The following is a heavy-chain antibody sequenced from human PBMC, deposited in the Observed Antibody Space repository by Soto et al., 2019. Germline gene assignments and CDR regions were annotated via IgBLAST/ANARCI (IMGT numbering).Heavy chain of an antibody. Sequence: QVQLVQSGGEVKKPGASVKVSCKASGYTFTSYGISWVRQAPGQGLEWMGRISAYNGNTNYAQKLQGRVTMTTDTSTSTAYRELRSLRPDDTAVYYCAREVGALGHWFDPWGQGTQVTVSS. CDR3: AREVGALGHWFDP. D-gene: IGHD1-26*01. J-gene: IGHJ5*02. CDR1: GYTFTSYG. V-gene: IGHV1-18*01. CDR2: ISAYNGNT.